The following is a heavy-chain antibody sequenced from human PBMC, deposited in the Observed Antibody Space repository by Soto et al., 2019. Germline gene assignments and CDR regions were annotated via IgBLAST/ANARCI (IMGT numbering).Heavy chain of an antibody. CDR1: GFTFSYYW. D-gene: IGHD1-26*01. CDR3: ARGDRGAFDL. J-gene: IGHJ3*01. V-gene: IGHV3-74*03. Sequence: EVQLVESGGGLVQPGESLRLSCAASGFTFSYYWMHWVRQTPGKGLLWVSHIHNDGSRTTYADSVKGRFTISRDNARKTVYLQMNSLRDDDTAVYYCARGDRGAFDLWGQGTAVTVSS. CDR2: IHNDGSRT.